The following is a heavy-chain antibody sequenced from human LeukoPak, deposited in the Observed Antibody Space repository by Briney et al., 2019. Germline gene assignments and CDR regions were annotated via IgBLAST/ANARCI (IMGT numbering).Heavy chain of an antibody. D-gene: IGHD3-16*01. V-gene: IGHV3-7*01. CDR3: VRDGGTDWYDP. J-gene: IGHJ5*02. CDR2: IKQDGREK. CDR1: GFTFSSYW. Sequence: GGPLRLSCAASGFTFSSYWMSWVRQAPGRGLEWVANIKQDGREKYSVDSVKGRFTISRDNAKNSVYLQMNSLRVEDTAMYYCVRDGGTDWYDPWGQGTLVTVFS.